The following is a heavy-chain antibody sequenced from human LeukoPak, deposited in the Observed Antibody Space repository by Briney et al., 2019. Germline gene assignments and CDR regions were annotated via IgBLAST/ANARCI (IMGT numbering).Heavy chain of an antibody. D-gene: IGHD3-16*01. CDR3: AALWDGGY. V-gene: IGHV3-30*03. CDR2: ISYDGSNK. CDR1: GFTFSSYG. Sequence: GGSLRLSCAASGFTFSSYGMHWVRQAPSKGLEWVAVISYDGSNKYYADSVKGRFTISRDNSKNTLYLQMNSLRAEDTAVYYCAALWDGGYWGQGTLVAVSS. J-gene: IGHJ4*02.